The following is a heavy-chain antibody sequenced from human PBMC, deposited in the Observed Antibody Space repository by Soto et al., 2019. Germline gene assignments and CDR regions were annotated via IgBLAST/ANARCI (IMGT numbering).Heavy chain of an antibody. CDR2: ISYDGINK. Sequence: QVQLVESGGGVVQAGRSLRLSCAASGFTFSSYAMHWVRQAPGKGLEWVTVISYDGINKYYADSVKGRFTISRDNSKNTLYLQMNSLRAEDTAVYYCARDRHRASFDYWGQGTLVTVSS. J-gene: IGHJ4*02. V-gene: IGHV3-30-3*01. CDR3: ARDRHRASFDY. CDR1: GFTFSSYA.